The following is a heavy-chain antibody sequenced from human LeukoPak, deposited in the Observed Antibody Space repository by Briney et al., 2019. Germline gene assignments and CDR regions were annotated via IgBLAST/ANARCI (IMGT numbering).Heavy chain of an antibody. V-gene: IGHV4-59*01. CDR2: IYYSGST. J-gene: IGHJ4*02. D-gene: IGHD1-14*01. CDR1: GGSISSYY. Sequence: SETLSLTCTVSGGSISSYYWSWIRQPPGKGLEWIGYIYYSGSTNYNPSLKSRVTISVDTSKNQFSLKLSSVTAADTAVYYCARGTNPYYFDYWGQGTLVTVSS. CDR3: ARGTNPYYFDY.